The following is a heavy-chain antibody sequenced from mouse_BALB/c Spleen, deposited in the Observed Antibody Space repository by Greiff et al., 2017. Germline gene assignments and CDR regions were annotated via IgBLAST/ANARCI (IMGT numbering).Heavy chain of an antibody. Sequence: QVQLQQSGDDLVKPGASVKLSCKASGYTFTSYCMHWVKQRPGQGLEWIGVIDPSDGYTSYNQKFKGKATLTVDTSSSTAYMQLSSLTSEDSAVYYCTKREGSSYAMDYWGQGTSVTVSS. D-gene: IGHD1-1*01. CDR2: IDPSDGYT. V-gene: IGHV1-69*02. CDR1: GYTFTSYC. CDR3: TKREGSSYAMDY. J-gene: IGHJ4*01.